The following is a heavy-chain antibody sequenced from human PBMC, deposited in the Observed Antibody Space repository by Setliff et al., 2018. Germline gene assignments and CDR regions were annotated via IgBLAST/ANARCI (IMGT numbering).Heavy chain of an antibody. CDR3: ARDPTTYYDILTGSSSRRYGMDV. D-gene: IGHD3-9*01. CDR2: INPSGGST. J-gene: IGHJ6*02. CDR1: GYTFTSYY. V-gene: IGHV1-46*01. Sequence: WASVKVSCKASGYTFTSYYMHWVRQAPGQGLEWMGIINPSGGSTSYAQKFQGRVTMTRDTSTSTVYMELSSLRSEDTAVYYCARDPTTYYDILTGSSSRRYGMDVWGQGTTVTVSS.